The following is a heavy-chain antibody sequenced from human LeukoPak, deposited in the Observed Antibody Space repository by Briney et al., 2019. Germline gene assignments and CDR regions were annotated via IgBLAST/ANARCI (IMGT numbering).Heavy chain of an antibody. J-gene: IGHJ4*02. D-gene: IGHD3-10*01. Sequence: SVKVSCKASGYTFTSYGISWVRQAPGQGLEWMGRIIPILGIANYAQKFQGRVTMTRNTSISTAYMELSSLRSEDTAVYYCASEYPQIGDYWGQGTLVTVSS. V-gene: IGHV1-69*04. CDR3: ASEYPQIGDY. CDR2: IIPILGIA. CDR1: GYTFTSYG.